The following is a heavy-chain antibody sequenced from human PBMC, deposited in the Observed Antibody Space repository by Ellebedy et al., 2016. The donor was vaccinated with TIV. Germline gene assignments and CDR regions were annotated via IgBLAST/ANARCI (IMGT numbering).Heavy chain of an antibody. V-gene: IGHV3-11*06. CDR2: ISGSTTYT. CDR1: GFTFSDYY. D-gene: IGHD3-10*01. J-gene: IGHJ4*02. Sequence: GGSLRLSCAASGFTFSDYYMSWIRQAPGKGLEWISYISGSTTYTYYADSVKGLFTISRDNAKNSLYLQINSLRAEDTAVYYCARDLSGWFGEFDSFDYWGQGTLVTVSS. CDR3: ARDLSGWFGEFDSFDY.